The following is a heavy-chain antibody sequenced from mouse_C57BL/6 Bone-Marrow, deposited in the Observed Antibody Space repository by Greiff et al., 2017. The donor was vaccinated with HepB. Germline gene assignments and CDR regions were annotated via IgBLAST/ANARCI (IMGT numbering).Heavy chain of an antibody. J-gene: IGHJ2*01. CDR2: ISDGGSYT. V-gene: IGHV5-4*01. CDR3: ARDRADY. CDR1: GFTFSSYA. D-gene: IGHD3-1*01. Sequence: EVMLVESGGGLVKPGGSLKLSCAASGFTFSSYAMSWVRQTPEKRLAWVATISDGGSYTYYPDNVKGRFTISRDNAKNNLYLQMSHLKSEDTAMYYCARDRADYWGQGTTLTVSS.